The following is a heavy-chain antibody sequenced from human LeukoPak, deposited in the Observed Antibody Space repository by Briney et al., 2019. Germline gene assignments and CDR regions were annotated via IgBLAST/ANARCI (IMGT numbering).Heavy chain of an antibody. CDR1: GGSFSGYY. CDR3: ARRFSGWRKFDY. D-gene: IGHD6-19*01. V-gene: IGHV4-34*01. CDR2: INHSGST. J-gene: IGHJ4*02. Sequence: PSETLSLTCAVYGGSFSGYYWSWIRQPPGKGLEWIGEINHSGSTNYNPSLKSRVTISVDTSKNQFSLKLSSVTAADTAEYYCARRFSGWRKFDYWGQGTLVTVSS.